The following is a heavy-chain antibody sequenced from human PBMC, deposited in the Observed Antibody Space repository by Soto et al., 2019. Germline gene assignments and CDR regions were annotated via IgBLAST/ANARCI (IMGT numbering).Heavy chain of an antibody. D-gene: IGHD3-22*01. Sequence: GGSLRLSCAASGFTIDNYGMSWVRQVPGKGLEWVSGMYWKDGNTHYADSVKGRFTISRDNAKNSLYLQMNSLRAEDTAVYYCARTHLVITLSYGMDVWGQGTTVTVSS. J-gene: IGHJ6*02. V-gene: IGHV3-20*04. CDR2: MYWKDGNT. CDR1: GFTIDNYG. CDR3: ARTHLVITLSYGMDV.